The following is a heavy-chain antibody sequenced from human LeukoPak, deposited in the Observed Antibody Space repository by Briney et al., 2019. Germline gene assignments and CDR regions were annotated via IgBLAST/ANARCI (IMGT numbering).Heavy chain of an antibody. Sequence: MTSQTLSLTCTVSGGSSSSGSYYWSWIRQPAGKGLEWIGRIYTSGSTNYNPSLKSRVTISVDTSKNQFSLKLSSVTAADTAVYYCSRERSSGWFEGYWFDPWGQGTLVTVSS. CDR1: GGSSSSGSYY. J-gene: IGHJ5*02. V-gene: IGHV4-61*02. CDR3: SRERSSGWFEGYWFDP. D-gene: IGHD6-19*01. CDR2: IYTSGST.